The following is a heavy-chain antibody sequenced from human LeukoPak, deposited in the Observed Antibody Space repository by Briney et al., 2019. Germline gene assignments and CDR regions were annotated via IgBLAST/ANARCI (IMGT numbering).Heavy chain of an antibody. CDR3: ANSEYQLLWDAFDI. CDR2: INWNGGST. J-gene: IGHJ3*02. V-gene: IGHV3-20*04. D-gene: IGHD2-2*01. CDR1: GFTFDDYG. Sequence: GGSLRLSCAASGFTFDDYGMSWVRQAPGKGLEWVSGINWNGGSTGYADSVKGRFTISRDNSKNTLYLQMNSLRAEDTAVYYCANSEYQLLWDAFDIWGQGTMVTVSS.